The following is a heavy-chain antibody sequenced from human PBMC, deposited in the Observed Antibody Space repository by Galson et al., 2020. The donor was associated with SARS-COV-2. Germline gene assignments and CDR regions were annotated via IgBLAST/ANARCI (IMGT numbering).Heavy chain of an antibody. V-gene: IGHV3-30*04. Sequence: QLGESLKISCAASGFTFTNYAIHWVRQAPGKGLEWVAVISHDGRIEVYADSVKGRFTISRDNSENMLFLQMDSLRADDTAVYYCARDVSGGASDIWGRGTMVTVSS. CDR2: ISHDGRIE. CDR1: GFTFTNYA. CDR3: ARDVSGGASDI. J-gene: IGHJ3*02. D-gene: IGHD1-26*01.